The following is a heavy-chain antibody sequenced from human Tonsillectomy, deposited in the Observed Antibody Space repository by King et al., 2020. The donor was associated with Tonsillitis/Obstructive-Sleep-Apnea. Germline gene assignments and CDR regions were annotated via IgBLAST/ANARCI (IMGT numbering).Heavy chain of an antibody. J-gene: IGHJ3*02. V-gene: IGHV5-51*01. Sequence: VQLVQSGAEVKKPGESLKISCKGSGYSFTSYWIGWVRQMPGKGLEWMGSIYPGDSDTRYSPSFQGQVTISADKSLSTAYLQWSSLKAADTAMYYCARHDYGSNPDVDALDIWGQGKTVTVSS. CDR2: IYPGDSDT. D-gene: IGHD4-23*01. CDR3: ARHDYGSNPDVDALDI. CDR1: GYSFTSYW.